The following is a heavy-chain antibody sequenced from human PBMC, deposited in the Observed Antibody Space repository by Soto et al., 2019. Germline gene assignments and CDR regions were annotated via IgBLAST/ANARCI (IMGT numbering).Heavy chain of an antibody. J-gene: IGHJ4*02. CDR1: GFTFSSYA. CDR2: ISGSGGST. V-gene: IGHV3-23*01. Sequence: GGSLRLSCAASGFTFSSYAMSWVRQAPGKGLEWVSAISGSGGSTYYADSAKGRFTISRDNSKNTLYLQMNSLRAEDTAVYYCATWGYCSGGSCYSSDYFDYWGQGTLVTVSS. CDR3: ATWGYCSGGSCYSSDYFDY. D-gene: IGHD2-15*01.